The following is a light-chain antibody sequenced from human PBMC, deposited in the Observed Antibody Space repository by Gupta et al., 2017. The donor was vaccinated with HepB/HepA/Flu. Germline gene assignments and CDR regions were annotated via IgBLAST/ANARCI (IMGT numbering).Light chain of an antibody. CDR1: SLRSYY. Sequence: SSELTQDPAVSVALGQTVRITCQGDSLRSYYASWYQQKPGQAPVLVIYGKNNRPSGIPDRFSGSSSGNTASLNITGAQAEDEADYYCNSRDSSGSLEVFGIGTKVTVL. CDR2: GKN. CDR3: NSRDSSGSLEV. V-gene: IGLV3-19*01. J-gene: IGLJ1*01.